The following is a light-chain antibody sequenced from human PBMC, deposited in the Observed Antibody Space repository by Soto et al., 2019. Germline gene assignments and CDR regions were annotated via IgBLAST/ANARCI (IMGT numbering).Light chain of an antibody. CDR1: ETIRSY. J-gene: IGKJ1*01. CDR3: QQSYSGRT. Sequence: DIQMTQSPSSLSASVGDRVTITCRASETIRSYLNWYQQRPGKAPRLLIYAASSLQSGVPSRFSGSGSGTDFSLTINSLQPEDFATYYCQQSYSGRTFGQGTKVDIK. V-gene: IGKV1-39*01. CDR2: AAS.